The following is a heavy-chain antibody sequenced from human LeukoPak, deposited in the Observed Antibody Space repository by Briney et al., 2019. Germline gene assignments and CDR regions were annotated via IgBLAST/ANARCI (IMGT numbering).Heavy chain of an antibody. CDR3: ARVVDGYNPNDY. CDR1: GYTFTSYG. J-gene: IGHJ4*02. CDR2: ISAYNGNT. Sequence: ASVRVSCKASGYTFTSYGISWVRQAPGQGLEWMGWISAYNGNTNYAQKLQGRVTMTTDTSTSTAYMELRSLRSDDTAVYYCARVVDGYNPNDYWGQGTLVTVSS. D-gene: IGHD5-24*01. V-gene: IGHV1-18*01.